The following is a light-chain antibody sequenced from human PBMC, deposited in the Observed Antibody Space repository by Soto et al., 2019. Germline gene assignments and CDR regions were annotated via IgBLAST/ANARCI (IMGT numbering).Light chain of an antibody. V-gene: IGLV1-44*01. J-gene: IGLJ3*02. CDR3: SSWADSLDGPV. CDR1: YSNIGSNF. Sequence: QSVLTQPPSASATPGQTVTISCSGRYSNIGSNFVSWYQRLPGTAPKLLISSINQRPSGVPDRFSGSKSGTSASLTISGLQSEDEADYCCSSWADSLDGPVFGGGTKLTVL. CDR2: SIN.